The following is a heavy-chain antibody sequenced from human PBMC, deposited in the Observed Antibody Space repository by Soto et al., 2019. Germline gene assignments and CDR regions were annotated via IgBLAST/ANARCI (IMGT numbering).Heavy chain of an antibody. CDR3: ARDSAGAKGYYYYYMDV. CDR2: ISAYNGNT. Sequence: QVQLVQSGAEVKKPGASVKVPCKASGYTFTSYGISWVRQAPGQGLEWMGWISAYNGNTNYAQKLQGRVTMTTDTSTSTAYMELRSLRSDDTAVYYCARDSAGAKGYYYYYMDVWGKGTTVTVSS. V-gene: IGHV1-18*01. J-gene: IGHJ6*03. CDR1: GYTFTSYG.